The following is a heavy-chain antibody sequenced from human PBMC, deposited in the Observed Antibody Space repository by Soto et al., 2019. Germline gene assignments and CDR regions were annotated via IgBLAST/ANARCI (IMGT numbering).Heavy chain of an antibody. Sequence: GESLKISCKGSGYSFTSYWIGWVRQMPGKGLEWMGIIYPGDSDTRYSPSLQGQVTISADKSISTAYLQWSSLKASDTAMYYCARDIGYSYGPATYYYYYGMDVWGQGTTVTVSS. CDR2: IYPGDSDT. D-gene: IGHD5-18*01. CDR3: ARDIGYSYGPATYYYYYGMDV. J-gene: IGHJ6*02. V-gene: IGHV5-51*01. CDR1: GYSFTSYW.